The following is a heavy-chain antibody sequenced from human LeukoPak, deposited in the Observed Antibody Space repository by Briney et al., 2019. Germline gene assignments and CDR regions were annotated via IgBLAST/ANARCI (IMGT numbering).Heavy chain of an antibody. CDR2: VDVSGRRT. J-gene: IGHJ4*02. CDR3: ARGSGSHFDY. D-gene: IGHD1-26*01. Sequence: GGSLRLSCAAAGVTFNTYAMSWVRQAPGKGLEWVSLVDVSGRRTHYADSVKGRFTISRDNSKNTLFLEMNSLRAGDTAVYYCARGSGSHFDYWGQGTLVTVSS. V-gene: IGHV3-23*01. CDR1: GVTFNTYA.